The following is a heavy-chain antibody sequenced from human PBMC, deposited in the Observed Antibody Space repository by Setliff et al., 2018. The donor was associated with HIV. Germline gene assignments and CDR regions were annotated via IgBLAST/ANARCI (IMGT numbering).Heavy chain of an antibody. V-gene: IGHV4-61*01. CDR1: GGSVNSDSYY. J-gene: IGHJ4*02. D-gene: IGHD6-13*01. Sequence: SETLSLTCTVSGGSVNSDSYYWTWIRQPPGKGLEWIGNIFYSGNTNYNPSLNSRVFISINSSRKQFSLRLSSVTAADAAVYYCARAGSAGRFQAIDSWSQGTLVTVSS. CDR2: IFYSGNT. CDR3: ARAGSAGRFQAIDS.